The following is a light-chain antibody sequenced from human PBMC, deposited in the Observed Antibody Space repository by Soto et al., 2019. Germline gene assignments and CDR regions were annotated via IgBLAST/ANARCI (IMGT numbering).Light chain of an antibody. CDR3: QQYDNLPLT. V-gene: IGKV1-9*01. CDR2: AAS. Sequence: DIQLTQSPSFLSASVGDRVTITCRASQGIRNFLAWYQQKLGKAPKLLIYAASTLESGVSLRFSGSGSGTEFTLTISNLQPEDFATYYCQQYDNLPLTFGGGTKVEIK. CDR1: QGIRNF. J-gene: IGKJ4*01.